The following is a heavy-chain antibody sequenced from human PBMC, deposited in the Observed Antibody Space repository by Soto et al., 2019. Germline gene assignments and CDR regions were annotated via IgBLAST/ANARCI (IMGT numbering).Heavy chain of an antibody. V-gene: IGHV3-11*06. CDR3: ARGGSGGTRGD. CDR1: GFIFSDFY. CDR2: LSGTSSHT. Sequence: QVHLVQSGGDLGKPGGSLRLSCAASGFIFSDFYMNWIRQAPGKGLEWVSYLSGTSSHTNYADSVRGRFTISRDNAKNSLFLQMDSLRAEDTAVYYCARGGSGGTRGDWGQGALVTVSS. J-gene: IGHJ4*02. D-gene: IGHD2-15*01.